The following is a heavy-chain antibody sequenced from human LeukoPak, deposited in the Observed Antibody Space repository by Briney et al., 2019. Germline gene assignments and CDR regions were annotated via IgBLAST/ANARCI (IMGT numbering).Heavy chain of an antibody. CDR3: TRNRYCSFNNCPFDY. J-gene: IGHJ4*02. V-gene: IGHV1-69*01. CDR2: IIPISGTP. D-gene: IGHD2-15*01. CDR1: GGTFSSYD. Sequence: SVKVSCKASGGTFSSYDISWVRQAPGQGLEWIGGIIPISGTPNYAQKFQGRVSITADEFTSTAYLEVNYLRSEDTAVYYCTRNRYCSFNNCPFDYWGQGTLVTVSS.